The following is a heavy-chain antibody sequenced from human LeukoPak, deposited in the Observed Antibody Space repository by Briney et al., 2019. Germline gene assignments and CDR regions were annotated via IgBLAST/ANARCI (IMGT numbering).Heavy chain of an antibody. D-gene: IGHD3-10*01. J-gene: IGHJ4*02. CDR2: IYHSGST. CDR3: ARHDPMVRGVITFDY. Sequence: PSETLSLTCTVSGGSISSGGYYWSWIRQPPGKGLEWSGYIYHSGSTYYNPSLKSRVTISVDRSKNQFSLKLSSVTAADTAVYYCARHDPMVRGVITFDYWGQGTLVTVSS. CDR1: GGSISSGGYY. V-gene: IGHV4-30-2*01.